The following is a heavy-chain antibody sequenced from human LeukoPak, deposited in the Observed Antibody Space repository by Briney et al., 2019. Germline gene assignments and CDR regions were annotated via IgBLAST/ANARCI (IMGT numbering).Heavy chain of an antibody. CDR3: ATHIVGAPRGAFDI. CDR1: GYTLTELS. D-gene: IGHD1-26*01. J-gene: IGHJ3*02. Sequence: ASVKVSCRVSGYTLTELSMHWVRQAPGKGLEWMGGFDPEDGETIYAQKFQGRVTMTEDTSTDTAYMELSSLRSEDTAVYYCATHIVGAPRGAFDIWGQGTMVTVSS. V-gene: IGHV1-24*01. CDR2: FDPEDGET.